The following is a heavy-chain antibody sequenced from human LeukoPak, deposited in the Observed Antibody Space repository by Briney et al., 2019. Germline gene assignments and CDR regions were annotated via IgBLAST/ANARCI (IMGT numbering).Heavy chain of an antibody. Sequence: GTSLRLSCKTSGFIFDDFVMHWVRQAPGNGLEWVSAICWGIGRRDYADSVKVRFTISRDNAKDSLHLQMNSLRTEDTALYYCAKAPIKIVRLSHTVDAFHIWGQGTLVTVSS. V-gene: IGHV3-9*01. D-gene: IGHD3-10*02. CDR3: AKAPIKIVRLSHTVDAFHI. J-gene: IGHJ3*02. CDR2: ICWGIGRR. CDR1: GFIFDDFV.